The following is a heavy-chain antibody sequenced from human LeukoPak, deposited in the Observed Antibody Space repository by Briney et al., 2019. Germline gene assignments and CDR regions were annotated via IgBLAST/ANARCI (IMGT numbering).Heavy chain of an antibody. J-gene: IGHJ5*02. CDR1: GGPISSYY. D-gene: IGHD6-6*01. CDR2: IYYSGST. Sequence: SETLSLTCTVSGGPISSYYWSWIRQPPGKGLEWIGYIYYSGSTNYNPSLKSRVTISVDTSKNQFSLKLSSVTAADTAVYYCARYSSSSVVGWFDPWGQGTLVTVSS. CDR3: ARYSSSSVVGWFDP. V-gene: IGHV4-59*01.